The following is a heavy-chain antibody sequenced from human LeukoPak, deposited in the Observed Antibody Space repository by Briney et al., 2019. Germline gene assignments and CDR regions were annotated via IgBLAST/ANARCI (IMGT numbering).Heavy chain of an antibody. CDR3: AREVRGSSGYYYAGGGYFDY. J-gene: IGHJ4*02. D-gene: IGHD3-22*01. Sequence: ASVKVSCKASGYTFTGYYMHWVRQAPGQGLEWMGWINPNSGGTNYAQKFQGRVTMTRDTSTSTAYMELRSLRSDDTAVYYCAREVRGSSGYYYAGGGYFDYWGQGTLVTVSS. V-gene: IGHV1-2*02. CDR2: INPNSGGT. CDR1: GYTFTGYY.